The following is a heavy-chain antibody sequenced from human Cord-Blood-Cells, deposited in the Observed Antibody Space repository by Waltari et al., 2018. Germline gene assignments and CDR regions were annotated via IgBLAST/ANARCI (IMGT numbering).Heavy chain of an antibody. CDR3: ARSGDSSGWFDY. CDR1: GSTFSSHR. D-gene: IGHD6-19*01. V-gene: IGHV3-21*01. J-gene: IGHJ4*02. CDR2: ISSSSSYI. Sequence: EVQLVESGGGRVKPGGSMRLSCAAAGSTFSSHRLNVVRQAQGKGLEWVSSISSSSSYIYYADSVKGRFTISRDNAKNSLYLQMNSLRAEDTAVYYCARSGDSSGWFDYWGQGTLVTVSS.